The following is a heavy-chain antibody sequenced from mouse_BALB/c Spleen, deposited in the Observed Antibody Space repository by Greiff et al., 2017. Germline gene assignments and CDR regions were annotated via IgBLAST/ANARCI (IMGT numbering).Heavy chain of an antibody. Sequence: EVKLVESGGGLVQPGGSRKLSCAASGFTFSSFGMHWVRQAPEKGLEWVAYISSGSSTIYYADTVKGRFTISRDNPKNTLFLQMTSLRSEDTAMYYCARKLGYYAMDYWGQGTSVTVSS. J-gene: IGHJ4*01. CDR3: ARKLGYYAMDY. D-gene: IGHD4-1*01. CDR1: GFTFSSFG. CDR2: ISSGSSTI. V-gene: IGHV5-17*02.